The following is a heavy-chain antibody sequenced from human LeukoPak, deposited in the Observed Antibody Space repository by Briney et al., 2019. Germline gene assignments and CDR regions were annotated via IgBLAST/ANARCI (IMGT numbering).Heavy chain of an antibody. D-gene: IGHD6-19*01. CDR2: IYYSGST. V-gene: IGHV4-59*12. Sequence: SETLSLTCTVSGGSISSYYWSWIRQPPGKGLEWIGYIYYSGSTNYNPSLKSRVTISVDTSKNQFSLNLSSVTAADTAVYYCARGYSSGWYLDYWGQGTLVTVSS. J-gene: IGHJ4*02. CDR1: GGSISSYY. CDR3: ARGYSSGWYLDY.